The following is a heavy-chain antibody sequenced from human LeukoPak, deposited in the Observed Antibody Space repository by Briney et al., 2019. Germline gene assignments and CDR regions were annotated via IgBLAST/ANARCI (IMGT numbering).Heavy chain of an antibody. D-gene: IGHD6-19*01. CDR1: GFTFSSYG. Sequence: GGSLRLSCAASGFTFSSYGMHWVRQAPGKGLEWVAFIRYDGSNKYYADSVKGRFTISRDNSKNTLYLQMNSLRAEDTAVYYCAKDFSSSGWSYLLDYWGQGTLVTVSS. CDR3: AKDFSSSGWSYLLDY. CDR2: IRYDGSNK. V-gene: IGHV3-30*02. J-gene: IGHJ4*02.